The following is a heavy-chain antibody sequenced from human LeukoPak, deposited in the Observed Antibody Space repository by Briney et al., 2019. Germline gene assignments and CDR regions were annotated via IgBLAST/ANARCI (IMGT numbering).Heavy chain of an antibody. D-gene: IGHD3-9*01. CDR2: IKSKADGETI. CDR1: GFTFSNAW. J-gene: IGHJ4*02. CDR3: STLTSRYLSDS. Sequence: GGSLRLSCAASGFTFSNAWMNWVRQAPGQGLEWVGRIKSKADGETIDYAAPVKGRFTFSRDDSKNMLYLQMNGLKSEDTAVYYCSTLTSRYLSDSWGQGTLVTVSS. V-gene: IGHV3-15*07.